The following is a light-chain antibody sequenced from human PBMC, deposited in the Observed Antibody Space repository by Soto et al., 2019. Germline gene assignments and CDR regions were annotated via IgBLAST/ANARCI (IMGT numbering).Light chain of an antibody. J-gene: IGLJ1*01. Sequence: QSVLTQPRSVSGSPGQSVTISCTGTSSDVGAYNYVSWYQQHPGKAPKLMTYKGTQRPSGVSNRFSGSTSGNAASLTISALQTDDEADYFCFSSAPESTYVCGTGTKVTVL. CDR2: KGT. V-gene: IGLV2-11*01. CDR3: FSSAPESTYV. CDR1: SSDVGAYNY.